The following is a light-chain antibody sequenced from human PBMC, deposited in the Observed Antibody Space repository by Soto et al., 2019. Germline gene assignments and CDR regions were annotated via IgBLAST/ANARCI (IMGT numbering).Light chain of an antibody. CDR2: AAS. V-gene: IGKV1-17*01. Sequence: DIQMTQSPSSLSASVGDRVTITCRASQGIRNDVGWYQQKAGKAPKRLIYAASKLQRGVPSRFSGSGSGTEFTLKISSLQPEDFATYYCLQHNSYPRTFGPGTRLEI. J-gene: IGKJ2*02. CDR1: QGIRND. CDR3: LQHNSYPRT.